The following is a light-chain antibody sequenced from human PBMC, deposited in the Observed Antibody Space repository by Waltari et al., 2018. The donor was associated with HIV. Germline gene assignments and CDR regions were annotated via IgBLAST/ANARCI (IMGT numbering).Light chain of an antibody. CDR3: SSYTSSSTPV. CDR2: DVN. CDR1: NSDVGGYDY. V-gene: IGLV2-14*03. Sequence: QSALTQPASVSGSPGQSITISCTGTNSDVGGYDYVSWYQQHPGKAPKIMIYDVNNRPSGVSDRFSGSKSGNTASLTISGLQAEDEADYYCSSYTSSSTPVFGTGTEVTVV. J-gene: IGLJ1*01.